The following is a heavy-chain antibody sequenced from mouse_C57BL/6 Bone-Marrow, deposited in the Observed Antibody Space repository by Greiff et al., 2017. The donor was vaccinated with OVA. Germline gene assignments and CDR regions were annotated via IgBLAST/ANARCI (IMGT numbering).Heavy chain of an antibody. V-gene: IGHV1-52*01. CDR2: IDPSDSET. Sequence: QVQLQQPGAELVRPGSSVKLSCKASGYTFTSYWMHWVKQRPIQGLEWIGNIDPSDSETHYNQKFKDKATLTVDKSSSTAYMQLSSLTSEDSAVYYCARGEITTVVATYWYFDVWGTGTTVTVSS. CDR1: GYTFTSYW. D-gene: IGHD1-1*01. J-gene: IGHJ1*03. CDR3: ARGEITTVVATYWYFDV.